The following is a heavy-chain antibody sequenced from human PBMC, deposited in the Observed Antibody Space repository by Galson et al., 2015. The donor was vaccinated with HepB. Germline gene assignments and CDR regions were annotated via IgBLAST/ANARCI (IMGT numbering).Heavy chain of an antibody. CDR2: INVFSGNT. J-gene: IGHJ4*02. D-gene: IGHD5-18*01. Sequence: SVKVSCKASGYNFNSYGISWVRQAPGQGLEWMGWINVFSGNTNYAQKLRGRVTMTTDTSTSTVYMELRSLKSDDTALYYCARDQNSYGPFDHWGQGTLVTVSS. CDR1: GYNFNSYG. V-gene: IGHV1-18*04. CDR3: ARDQNSYGPFDH.